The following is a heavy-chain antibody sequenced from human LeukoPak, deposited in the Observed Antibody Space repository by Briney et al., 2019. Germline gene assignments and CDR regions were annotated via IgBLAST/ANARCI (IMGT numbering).Heavy chain of an antibody. CDR3: ARPGGQRDSSIFPLGY. CDR1: GYSFTSYW. J-gene: IGHJ4*02. CDR2: IYPGDSDT. V-gene: IGHV5-51*03. Sequence: GESLTLSCTGSGYSFTSYWIGWVRQMPGKGLEWMGIIYPGDSDTRYSPSFQGQVTISAVKSISTAYLQWSSLQASDTAMYYCARPGGQRDSSIFPLGYWGQGTLVTVSS. D-gene: IGHD6-13*01.